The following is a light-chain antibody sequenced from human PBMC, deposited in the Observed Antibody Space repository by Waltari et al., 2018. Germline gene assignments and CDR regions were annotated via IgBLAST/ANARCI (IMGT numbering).Light chain of an antibody. J-gene: IGLJ1*01. CDR3: CAFAVGDTSV. CDR1: SSDVGYSDS. V-gene: IGLV2-23*02. Sequence: QSALSQPASVSASFGQSITISCTGTSSDVGYSDSVSWYQHHPGKAPKFIIYDVSKRPSGVPNRFSGSKYGKRASLTISGLQPDDEAVYYCCAFAVGDTSVFGSGTNVTV. CDR2: DVS.